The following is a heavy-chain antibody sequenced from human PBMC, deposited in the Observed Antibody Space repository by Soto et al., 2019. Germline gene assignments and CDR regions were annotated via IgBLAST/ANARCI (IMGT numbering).Heavy chain of an antibody. V-gene: IGHV1-69*13. CDR2: IIPIFGTA. D-gene: IGHD2-15*01. CDR1: GVTFSSYA. Sequence: SVKVSCKASGVTFSSYAISWVRQAPGQGLEWMGGIIPIFGTANYAQKFQGRVTITADESTSTAYMELSGLRSEDTAVYYCAVGVVVVAASVYYYYGMDVWGQGTTVTVSS. CDR3: AVGVVVVAASVYYYYGMDV. J-gene: IGHJ6*02.